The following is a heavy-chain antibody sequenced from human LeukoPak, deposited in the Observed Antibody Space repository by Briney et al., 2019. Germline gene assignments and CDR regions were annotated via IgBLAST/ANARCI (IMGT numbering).Heavy chain of an antibody. Sequence: PSETLSLTCTVSGGSISSSSYYWGWIRQPPGKGLEWIGSIYYSGSTYYNPSLKSRVTISVDTSKNQFSLKLSSGTAADTAVYYCASLKTVPAATTYYYYGMDVWGQGTTVTVSS. CDR1: GGSISSSSYY. D-gene: IGHD2-2*01. CDR3: ASLKTVPAATTYYYYGMDV. V-gene: IGHV4-39*01. CDR2: IYYSGST. J-gene: IGHJ6*02.